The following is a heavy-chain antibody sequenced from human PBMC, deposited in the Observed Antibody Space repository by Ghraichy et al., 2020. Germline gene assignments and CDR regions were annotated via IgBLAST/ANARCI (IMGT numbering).Heavy chain of an antibody. CDR1: GGSISSYY. J-gene: IGHJ3*02. Sequence: SETLSLTCTVSGGSISSYYWSWIRQPPGKGLEWIGYIYYSGSTNYNPSLKSRVTISVDTSKNQFSLKLSSVTAADTAVYYCARDGWSAFDIWGQGTMVTVSS. CDR2: IYYSGST. V-gene: IGHV4-59*01. D-gene: IGHD2-2*03. CDR3: ARDGWSAFDI.